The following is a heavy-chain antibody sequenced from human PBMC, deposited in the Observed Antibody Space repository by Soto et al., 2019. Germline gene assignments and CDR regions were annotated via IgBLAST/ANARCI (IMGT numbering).Heavy chain of an antibody. D-gene: IGHD6-13*01. CDR1: GGSISTYY. J-gene: IGHJ4*02. CDR2: INYNGRT. CDR3: ARYAGSSWFDY. Sequence: PPATPSATSTLSGGSISTYYWNWIRQPPGKGLEWIGYINYNGRTNYNPSLKSRVTMSLDTSKNQFSLKLRSVTAADTAVFYCARYAGSSWFDYWGQGTLVTVSS. V-gene: IGHV4-59*01.